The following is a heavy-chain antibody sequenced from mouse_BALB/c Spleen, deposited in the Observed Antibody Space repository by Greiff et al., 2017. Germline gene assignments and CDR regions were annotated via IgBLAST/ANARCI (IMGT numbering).Heavy chain of an antibody. Sequence: EVQVVESGGGLVQPGGSRKLSCAASGFTFSSFGMHWVRQAPEKGLEWVAYISDGGSYTYYPDSVKGRFTISRDNAKNNLYLQMSSLKSEDTAMYYCARGEVRRGGYYAMDYWGQGTSVTVSS. J-gene: IGHJ4*01. CDR2: ISDGGSYT. CDR1: GFTFSSFG. V-gene: IGHV5-6*01. CDR3: ARGEVRRGGYYAMDY. D-gene: IGHD2-14*01.